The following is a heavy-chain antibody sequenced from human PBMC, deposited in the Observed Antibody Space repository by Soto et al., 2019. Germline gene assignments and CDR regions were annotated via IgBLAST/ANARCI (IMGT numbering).Heavy chain of an antibody. Sequence: SETLSLACPVASGSISSYYWSWIRQPPGKGLEWIGYIYYSGSTNYNPSLKSRVTISVDTSKNQFSLKLSSVTAADTAVYYCARAYGYYFYYWGQGTLVTVSS. CDR1: SGSISSYY. J-gene: IGHJ4*02. CDR3: ARAYGYYFYY. D-gene: IGHD4-17*01. V-gene: IGHV4-59*01. CDR2: IYYSGST.